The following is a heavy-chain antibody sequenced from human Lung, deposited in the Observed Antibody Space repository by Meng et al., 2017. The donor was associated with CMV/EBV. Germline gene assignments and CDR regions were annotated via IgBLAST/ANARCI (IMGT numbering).Heavy chain of an antibody. Sequence: GGSLRLXCAASGFKVTRNWMTWVRQAPGKGLEWVANINEDGTDKNYLDSVKGRFTISRDNVKKSVYLQMNTLRGEDTAVYYCARPIEGIRETLDYWGQGTLVTVSS. D-gene: IGHD3-10*01. CDR1: GFKVTRNW. CDR3: ARPIEGIRETLDY. J-gene: IGHJ4*02. V-gene: IGHV3-7*01. CDR2: INEDGTDK.